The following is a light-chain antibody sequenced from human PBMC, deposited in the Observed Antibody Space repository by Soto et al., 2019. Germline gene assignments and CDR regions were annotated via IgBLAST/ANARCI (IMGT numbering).Light chain of an antibody. V-gene: IGKV1-5*03. Sequence: DIQMTQSPSTLSGSVGDRVTITCRASQTISSWLAWYQQKPGKAPKLLIYKASTLKSGVPSRFSGSGSGTEFTLTISSLQPDDFATYYCQHYISYSEAFGQGTMVDIK. CDR2: KAS. CDR1: QTISSW. J-gene: IGKJ1*01. CDR3: QHYISYSEA.